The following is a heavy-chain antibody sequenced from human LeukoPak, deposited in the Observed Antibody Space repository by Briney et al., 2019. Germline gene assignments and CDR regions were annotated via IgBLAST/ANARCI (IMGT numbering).Heavy chain of an antibody. J-gene: IGHJ4*02. CDR1: GFTFSSYG. V-gene: IGHV3-30*02. D-gene: IGHD2/OR15-2a*01. Sequence: PGGSLRLSCAASGFTFSSYGMHWVRQAPGKGLEWVAFIRYDGSNKYYADSVKGRFTISRDNSKNTLYLQMNSLRAEDTAVYYCAKDRISIAPLPDYWGQGTLVTVSS. CDR3: AKDRISIAPLPDY. CDR2: IRYDGSNK.